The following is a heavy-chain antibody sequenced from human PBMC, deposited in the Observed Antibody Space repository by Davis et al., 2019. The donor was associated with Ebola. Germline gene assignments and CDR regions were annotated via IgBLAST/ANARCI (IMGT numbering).Heavy chain of an antibody. V-gene: IGHV4-4*07. D-gene: IGHD5-18*01. J-gene: IGHJ6*03. CDR1: GGSISSYY. CDR3: ARGGKRGYSYGLYYMDV. Sequence: PSETLSLTCTVSGGSISSYYWSWIRQPAGKGLEWIGRIYTSGSTNYNPSLKSRVTMSVDTSKNQFSLKLSSVTAADTAVYYCARGGKRGYSYGLYYMDVWGKGTTVTVSS. CDR2: IYTSGST.